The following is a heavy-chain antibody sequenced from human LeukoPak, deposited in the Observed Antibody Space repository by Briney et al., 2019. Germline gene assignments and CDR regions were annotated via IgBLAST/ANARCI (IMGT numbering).Heavy chain of an antibody. V-gene: IGHV3-21*01. CDR3: ARDMGSSWPHHAFDI. CDR2: ISSSNSYI. CDR1: GFTFSSYS. J-gene: IGHJ3*02. Sequence: GGSLRLSCAASGFTFSSYSMNWVRQAPGKGLEWVSSISSSNSYIYYADSVKGRFTISRDNAKNSLYLQMNSLRAEDTAVYYCARDMGSSWPHHAFDIWGQGTMVTVSS. D-gene: IGHD6-13*01.